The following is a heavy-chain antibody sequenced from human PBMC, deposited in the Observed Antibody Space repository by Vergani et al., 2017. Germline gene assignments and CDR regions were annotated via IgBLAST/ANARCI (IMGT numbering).Heavy chain of an antibody. CDR1: GYTFTSYG. Sequence: QVQLVQSGAEVKTPGASVKVSCKASGYTFTSYGISWVRQAPGQGLEWMGWISAYNGNTNYAQKLQGRVTMTTDTSKSTAYMALRSLRSDDTAVYYCARDQSPAITRAPRYYYYYGMDVWGQGTTVTVSS. V-gene: IGHV1-18*01. D-gene: IGHD2-2*01. CDR2: ISAYNGNT. J-gene: IGHJ6*02. CDR3: ARDQSPAITRAPRYYYYYGMDV.